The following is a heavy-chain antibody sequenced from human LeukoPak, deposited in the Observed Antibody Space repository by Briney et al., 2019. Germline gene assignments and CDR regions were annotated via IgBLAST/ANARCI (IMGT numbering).Heavy chain of an antibody. CDR1: GYSFTTSW. CDR2: IWPGDSDA. V-gene: IGHV5-51*01. CDR3: ARVGEENRYFDC. D-gene: IGHD3-10*01. J-gene: IGHJ4*02. Sequence: GESLKISCKGSGYSFTTSWIAWVRQMPGKGLEWMGIIWPGDSDARYSPSFQGQVTFSADKSIATAYLQWSSLKASDTAMYYCARVGEENRYFDCWGQGTLVTVSS.